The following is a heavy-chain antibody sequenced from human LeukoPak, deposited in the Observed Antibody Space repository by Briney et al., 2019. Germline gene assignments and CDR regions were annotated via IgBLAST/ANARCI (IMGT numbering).Heavy chain of an antibody. V-gene: IGHV1-46*01. CDR3: AREKGVEMATMDFDY. Sequence: ASVKVSCKASGYTFTSHYMHWVRQAPGQGLEWMGIINPSGGSTSYAQKSQGRVTMTRDTSTSTVYMELSSLRSEDTAVYYCAREKGVEMATMDFDYWGQGTLVTVSS. J-gene: IGHJ4*02. D-gene: IGHD5-24*01. CDR2: INPSGGST. CDR1: GYTFTSHY.